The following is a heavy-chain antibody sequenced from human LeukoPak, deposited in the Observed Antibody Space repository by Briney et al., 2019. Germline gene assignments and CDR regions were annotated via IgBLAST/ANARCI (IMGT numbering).Heavy chain of an antibody. CDR3: ARSRGDSTKHYYYYYGMDV. D-gene: IGHD2-2*01. J-gene: IGHJ6*02. CDR1: GGSFSGYC. CDR2: INHSGST. Sequence: SETLSLTCAVYGGSFSGYCWSWIRQPPGKGLEWIGEINHSGSTNYNPSLKSRVTISVDTSKNQFSLKLSSVTAADTAVYYCARSRGDSTKHYYYYYGMDVWGQGTTVTVSS. V-gene: IGHV4-34*01.